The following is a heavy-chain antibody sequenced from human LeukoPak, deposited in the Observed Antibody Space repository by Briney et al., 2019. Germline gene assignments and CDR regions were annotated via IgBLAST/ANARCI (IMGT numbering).Heavy chain of an antibody. CDR2: INPDSGGT. V-gene: IGHV1-2*04. CDR3: ARDDNSGYYSGP. CDR1: GYTFTGYY. J-gene: IGHJ5*02. Sequence: ASVKVSCKASGYTFTGYYMHWVRQAPGQGLEWMGWINPDSGGTNYAQKFQGWVTMTRDTSISTAYMELSRLRSDDTAVYYCARDDNSGYYSGPWGQGTLVTVSS. D-gene: IGHD3-22*01.